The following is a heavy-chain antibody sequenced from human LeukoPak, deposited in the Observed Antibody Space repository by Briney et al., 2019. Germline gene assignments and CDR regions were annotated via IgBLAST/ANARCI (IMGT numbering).Heavy chain of an antibody. Sequence: GASVKVSCKASGGTFSSYAIIWVRQAPGQGLEWMGRIIPILGIANYAQKFQGRVTITADKSTSTAYMELSSLRSEDTAVYYCARQSFDVDCGGDCYDFDYWGQGTLVTVSS. CDR2: IIPILGIA. D-gene: IGHD2-21*02. V-gene: IGHV1-69*04. J-gene: IGHJ4*02. CDR1: GGTFSSYA. CDR3: ARQSFDVDCGGDCYDFDY.